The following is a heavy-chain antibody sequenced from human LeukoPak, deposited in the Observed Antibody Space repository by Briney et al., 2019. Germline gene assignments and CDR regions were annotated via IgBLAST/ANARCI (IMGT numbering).Heavy chain of an antibody. CDR1: GGTFSSYA. J-gene: IGHJ6*02. Sequence: SVKVSCKASGGTFSSYAISWVRQAPGQGLEWMGGIIPIFGTANYAQKFQGRVTITVDESTSTAYMELSSLRSEDTAVYYCARGGYSTYYGMDVWGQGTTVTVSS. D-gene: IGHD4-11*01. V-gene: IGHV1-69*13. CDR3: ARGGYSTYYGMDV. CDR2: IIPIFGTA.